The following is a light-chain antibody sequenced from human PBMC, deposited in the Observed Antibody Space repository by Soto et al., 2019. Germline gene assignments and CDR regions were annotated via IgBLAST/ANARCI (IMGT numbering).Light chain of an antibody. V-gene: IGLV2-11*01. CDR1: SSDVGGGDY. CDR2: GVN. Sequence: QSVLTQPRSVSGSPRQSVTISCTGTSSDVGGGDYVSWYQQHPGKAPKLIIFGVNKRSSGVPDRFSGSKSGNTASLSISGLQSEDEADYYCCSYAGGYTWVFGGGTKVTVL. CDR3: CSYAGGYTWV. J-gene: IGLJ3*02.